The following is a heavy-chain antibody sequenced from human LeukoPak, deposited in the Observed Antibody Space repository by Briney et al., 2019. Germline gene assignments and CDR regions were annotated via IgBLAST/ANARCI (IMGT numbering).Heavy chain of an antibody. CDR1: GFTFSSYA. CDR3: ARDRSGLLWFGELLRNYYYYGMDV. D-gene: IGHD3-10*01. Sequence: PGGSLRLSCAASGFTFSSYAMHWVRQAPGKGLEWVAVISYDGSNKYYADSVKGRFTISRDNSKNTLYLQMNSLRAEDTAVYYCARDRSGLLWFGELLRNYYYYGMDVWGQGTTVTVSS. CDR2: ISYDGSNK. J-gene: IGHJ6*02. V-gene: IGHV3-30-3*01.